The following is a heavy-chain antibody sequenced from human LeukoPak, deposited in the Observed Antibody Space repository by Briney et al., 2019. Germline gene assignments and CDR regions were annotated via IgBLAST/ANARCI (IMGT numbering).Heavy chain of an antibody. CDR2: IYYSGST. V-gene: IGHV4-39*07. CDR3: ARDAEYYDILTGYPQDY. J-gene: IGHJ4*02. D-gene: IGHD3-9*01. Sequence: SETLSLTCTVSGGSISSSSYYWGWIRQPPGKGLEWIGSIYYSGSTYYNPSLKSRVTISVDTSKNQFSLKLSSVTAADTAVYYCARDAEYYDILTGYPQDYWGQGTLVTVSS. CDR1: GGSISSSSYY.